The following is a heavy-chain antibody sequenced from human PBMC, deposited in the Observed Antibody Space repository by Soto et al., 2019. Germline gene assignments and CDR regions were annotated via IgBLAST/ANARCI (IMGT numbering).Heavy chain of an antibody. CDR2: ISAYNGNT. CDR1: GYTFTSYG. Sequence: QVQLVQSGAEVKKPGASVKVSCKASGYTFTSYGISWVRQAPGQGLEWMGWISAYNGNTNYAQKLPGRVTMTTDTAMSTAYMELRSLRSDDTAVYYCARDPSGYSSSWYPLDYWGQGTLVTVSS. V-gene: IGHV1-18*01. CDR3: ARDPSGYSSSWYPLDY. D-gene: IGHD6-13*01. J-gene: IGHJ4*02.